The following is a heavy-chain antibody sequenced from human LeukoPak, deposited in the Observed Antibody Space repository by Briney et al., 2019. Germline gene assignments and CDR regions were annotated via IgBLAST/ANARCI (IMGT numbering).Heavy chain of an antibody. Sequence: PSETLSLTCTVSGGSISSYYWSWIRQPAGKGLEWIGRIYTSGSTNYNPSLKSRVTMSVDTSKNQFSLKLSSVTAADTAVYYCARGYYYYDSSGYAEYFQHWGQGTLVTVSS. J-gene: IGHJ1*01. CDR3: ARGYYYYDSSGYAEYFQH. CDR2: IYTSGST. V-gene: IGHV4-4*07. CDR1: GGSISSYY. D-gene: IGHD3-22*01.